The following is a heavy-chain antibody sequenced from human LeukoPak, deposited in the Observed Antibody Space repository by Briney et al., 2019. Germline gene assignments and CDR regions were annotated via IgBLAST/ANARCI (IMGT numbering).Heavy chain of an antibody. Sequence: GGTLRLSCAASGFTFTRYWMHWVRQVQGKGLVWVSRVSLDGSSVTYGDSVKGRFTSSRDNAKNTPYLQMHSLRAEDMAVYYCARGGSYGDYWGQGILVTVSS. CDR1: GFTFTRYW. D-gene: IGHD3-16*01. CDR2: VSLDGSSV. CDR3: ARGGSYGDY. V-gene: IGHV3-74*01. J-gene: IGHJ4*02.